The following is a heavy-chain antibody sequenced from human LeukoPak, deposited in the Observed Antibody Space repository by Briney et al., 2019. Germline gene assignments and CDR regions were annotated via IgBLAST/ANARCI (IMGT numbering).Heavy chain of an antibody. J-gene: IGHJ3*02. CDR2: ISGSGGST. Sequence: GSLRLSCAASGFTFSSYAMSWVSQAPGKGLGWVSAISGSGGSTYYADSVKGRFTISRDNSKNTLYLQMNSLRAEDTAVYYCERGSSGEAFDIWGQGTMVTVSS. CDR1: GFTFSSYA. V-gene: IGHV3-23*01. CDR3: ERGSSGEAFDI. D-gene: IGHD3-10*01.